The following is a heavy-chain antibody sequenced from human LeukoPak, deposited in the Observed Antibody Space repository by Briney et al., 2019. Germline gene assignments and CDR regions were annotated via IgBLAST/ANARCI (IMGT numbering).Heavy chain of an antibody. CDR2: TYNSGST. Sequence: AETLSLTCTVSGGSISIYYWSWIRQPPGKGLEWIGYTYNSGSTNYNPSLKSRVTISVDTSKNQFSLKLSSVTAADTAVYYCARQRNYYYYGMDVWGQGTTVTVSS. J-gene: IGHJ6*02. CDR1: GGSISIYY. CDR3: ARQRNYYYYGMDV. V-gene: IGHV4-59*01.